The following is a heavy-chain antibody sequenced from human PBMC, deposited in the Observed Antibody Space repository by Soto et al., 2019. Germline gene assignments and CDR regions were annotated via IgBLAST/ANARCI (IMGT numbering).Heavy chain of an antibody. J-gene: IGHJ6*02. CDR1: GGSISSSSYY. D-gene: IGHD3-3*01. V-gene: IGHV4-39*01. CDR2: IYYSGST. CDR3: ARQGYDFWSGYYSYYGMDV. Sequence: TLSLTCTVSGGSISSSSYYWGWIRQPPGKGLEWIGSIYYSGSTYYNPSLKSRVTISVDTSKNQFSLKLSSVTAADTAVYYCARQGYDFWSGYYSYYGMDVWGQGTTVTVSS.